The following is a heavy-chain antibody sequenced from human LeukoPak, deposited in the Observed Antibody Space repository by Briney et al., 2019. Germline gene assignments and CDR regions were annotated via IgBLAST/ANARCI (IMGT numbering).Heavy chain of an antibody. CDR1: GFTFSTYA. CDR3: AQPTEGVIAAAPYYYYAMDV. CDR2: ISGGGGST. J-gene: IGHJ6*02. D-gene: IGHD6-13*01. Sequence: GGSLRLSCAASGFTFSTYAMSWVRQAPGKGLEWVSAISGGGGSTYYADSVKGRFTISRDNSKNTLYLQMNSLRAEDTAVYYCAQPTEGVIAAAPYYYYAMDVWGQGTTVTVSS. V-gene: IGHV3-23*01.